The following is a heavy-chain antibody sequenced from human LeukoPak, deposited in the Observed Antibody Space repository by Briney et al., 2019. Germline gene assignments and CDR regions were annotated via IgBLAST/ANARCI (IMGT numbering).Heavy chain of an antibody. CDR2: IYYSGST. J-gene: IGHJ4*02. V-gene: IGHV4-59*01. CDR1: GGSISSYY. CDR3: ARVGQYSSGY. D-gene: IGHD6-25*01. Sequence: SETLSLTCTVSGGSISSYYWSWIRQPPGKGLEWIGYIYYSGSTNYNPPLKSRVTISVDTSKNQFSLKLSSVTAADTAVYYCARVGQYSSGYWGQGTLVTVSS.